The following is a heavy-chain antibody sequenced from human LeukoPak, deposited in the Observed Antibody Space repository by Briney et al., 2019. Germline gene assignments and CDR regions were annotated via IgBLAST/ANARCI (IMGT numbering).Heavy chain of an antibody. D-gene: IGHD3-10*01. CDR2: IYYSGST. V-gene: IGHV4-30-4*08. Sequence: SETLSLTCTVSGCSFSINSYYWSWIRQPPGKGLEWIGYIYYSGSTYYNPSLKSRVTISVDTSKNQFSLKLSSVTAADTAVYYCAREYFYGSGSYYNWGQGTLVTVSS. J-gene: IGHJ4*02. CDR3: AREYFYGSGSYYN. CDR1: GCSFSINSYY.